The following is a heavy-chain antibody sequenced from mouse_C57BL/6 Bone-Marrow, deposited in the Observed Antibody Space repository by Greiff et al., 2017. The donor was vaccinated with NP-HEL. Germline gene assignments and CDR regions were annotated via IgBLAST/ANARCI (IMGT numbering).Heavy chain of an antibody. CDR1: GYTFTSYW. CDR3: ARGATPFAY. V-gene: IGHV1-50*01. D-gene: IGHD3-1*01. Sequence: QVQLQQPGAELVKPGASVKLSCKASGYTFTSYWMQWVKQRPGQGLEWIGEIDPSDSYTNYNQKFKGKATLTVDTSSSTAYMQLSSLTSEDSVVYYCARGATPFAYWGQGTLVTVSA. CDR2: IDPSDSYT. J-gene: IGHJ3*01.